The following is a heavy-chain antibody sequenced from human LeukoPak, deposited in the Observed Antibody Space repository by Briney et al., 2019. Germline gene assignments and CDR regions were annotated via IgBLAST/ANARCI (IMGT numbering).Heavy chain of an antibody. CDR3: ARMGNPATVTTDY. D-gene: IGHD4-17*01. Sequence: SETLSLTCTVSGGSMRNYYWSWIRQPPGKGLEWIGYIYSSGSTNYNPSLESRVTISVDTSKNQFSLKLNSVTAADTAVYYCARMGNPATVTTDYWGQGTLVTASS. V-gene: IGHV4-59*08. CDR2: IYSSGST. CDR1: GGSMRNYY. J-gene: IGHJ4*02.